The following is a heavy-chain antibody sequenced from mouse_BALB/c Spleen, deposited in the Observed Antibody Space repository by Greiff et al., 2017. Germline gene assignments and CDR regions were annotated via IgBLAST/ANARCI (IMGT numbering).Heavy chain of an antibody. Sequence: VQLQQSGAELVRPGSSVKISCKASGYAFSSYWMNWVKQRPGQGLEWIGQIYPGDGDTNYNGKFKGKATLTADKSSSTAYMQLSSLTSEDSAVYFCARSYYGSSYEFAYWGQGTLATVSA. J-gene: IGHJ3*01. CDR1: GYAFSSYW. V-gene: IGHV1-80*01. CDR3: ARSYYGSSYEFAY. D-gene: IGHD1-1*01. CDR2: IYPGDGDT.